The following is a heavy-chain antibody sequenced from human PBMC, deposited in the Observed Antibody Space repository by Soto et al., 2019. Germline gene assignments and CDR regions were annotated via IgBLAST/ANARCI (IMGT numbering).Heavy chain of an antibody. Sequence: SVKVSCKASGGTFSSYAISWVRQAPGQGLEWMGGIIPIFGTANYAQKFQGRVTITADESTSTAYMELSSLRSEDTAVYYCASSSQRGYSYGYLGSFDYWGQGTLVTVSS. CDR2: IIPIFGTA. D-gene: IGHD5-18*01. J-gene: IGHJ4*02. V-gene: IGHV1-69*13. CDR1: GGTFSSYA. CDR3: ASSSQRGYSYGYLGSFDY.